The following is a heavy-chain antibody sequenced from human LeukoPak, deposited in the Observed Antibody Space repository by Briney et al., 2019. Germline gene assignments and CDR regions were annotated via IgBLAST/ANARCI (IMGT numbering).Heavy chain of an antibody. V-gene: IGHV5-51*01. D-gene: IGHD4-23*01. CDR3: ARGFGGNLGEYDC. J-gene: IGHJ4*02. CDR2: IYPGDSNI. CDR1: GYNFTKYW. Sequence: GESLKISCKGSGYNFTKYWIGWVRQMPGKGLEWMGIIYPGDSNIRYSPSFLGQVTISADKSTSTAYLQWSSLKASDTAMYYCARGFGGNLGEYDCWGQGTLVTVSS.